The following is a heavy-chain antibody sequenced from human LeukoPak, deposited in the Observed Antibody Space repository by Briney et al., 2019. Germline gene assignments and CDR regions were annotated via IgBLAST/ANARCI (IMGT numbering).Heavy chain of an antibody. D-gene: IGHD3-22*01. CDR3: ARGQFYYDTSAYLVWFDP. J-gene: IGHJ5*02. CDR1: GESFSDYY. Sequence: KPSETLSLTCAVYGESFSDYYWSWIRQPPGRGLEWIGEINHGGTTNYNPSLKSRVTISVDTSKNQFSLKLSSVTAADTAVYYCARGQFYYDTSAYLVWFDPWGQGALVTVSS. V-gene: IGHV4-34*01. CDR2: INHGGTT.